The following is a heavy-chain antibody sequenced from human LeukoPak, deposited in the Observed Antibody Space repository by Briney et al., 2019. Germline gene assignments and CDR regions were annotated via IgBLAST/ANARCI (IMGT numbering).Heavy chain of an antibody. CDR3: AKDSSVFIAVAGTGDAFDI. D-gene: IGHD6-19*01. V-gene: IGHV3-30*02. J-gene: IGHJ3*02. CDR2: IRYDGSNK. CDR1: GFTFSSYG. Sequence: GGSLRLSCAASGFTFSSYGMHWVRQAPGKGLEWVAFIRYDGSNKYYADSVKGRFTISRDNSKSTLYLQMNSLRAEDTAVYYCAKDSSVFIAVAGTGDAFDIWGQGTMVTVSS.